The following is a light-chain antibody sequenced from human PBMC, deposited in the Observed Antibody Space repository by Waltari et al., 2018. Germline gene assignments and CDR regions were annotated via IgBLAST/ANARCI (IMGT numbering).Light chain of an antibody. Sequence: QSALTQPRSVSGSPGQSVTISCTGTSSDVGNYNYVSWYQQHPGKAPKCMIFDVSRRPSGVPDRFSGSKSGSTASLTISGLQAEDEADYYCCSYAGRYTYVFGTGTKVTVL. V-gene: IGLV2-11*01. CDR3: CSYAGRYTYV. J-gene: IGLJ1*01. CDR2: DVS. CDR1: SSDVGNYNY.